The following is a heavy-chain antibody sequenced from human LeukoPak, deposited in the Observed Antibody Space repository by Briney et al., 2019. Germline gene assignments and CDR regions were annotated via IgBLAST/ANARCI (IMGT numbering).Heavy chain of an antibody. CDR3: ARDPIDGYYYFDY. J-gene: IGHJ4*02. Sequence: ASVKVSCKASGYTFTTYGIRWVRQAPGQGLEWMGWINANSGGTSYAQKFQGRVTVTRDTSISTAYMELTRLTSDDTAAYYCARDPIDGYYYFDYWGQGTLVTVSS. D-gene: IGHD5-24*01. CDR1: GYTFTTYG. CDR2: INANSGGT. V-gene: IGHV1-2*02.